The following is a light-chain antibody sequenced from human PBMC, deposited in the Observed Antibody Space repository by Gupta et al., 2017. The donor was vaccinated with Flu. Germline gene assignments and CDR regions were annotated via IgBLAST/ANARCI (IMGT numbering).Light chain of an antibody. CDR1: QSISNY. Sequence: DIQMTQSPSSLSASVGDRVTITCRASQSISNYLNWYQQKPGKAPQLLIFAASSWQSGVPSRFSGGGSGTDFTLTISSRQPEDFATYYCQQSDSTPQVTFGHGTTVDVK. V-gene: IGKV1-39*01. CDR2: AAS. CDR3: QQSDSTPQVT. J-gene: IGKJ3*01.